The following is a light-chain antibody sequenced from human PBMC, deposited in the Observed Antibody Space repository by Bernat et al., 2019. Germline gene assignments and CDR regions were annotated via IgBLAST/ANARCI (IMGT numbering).Light chain of an antibody. J-gene: IGLJ3*02. CDR3: YSTDSSTTHRV. Sequence: SYELTQSPSVSVSPGQTARITCSGDALANTYVYWYQQKSGQAPVLVIYEDNKRPSGITERFSGSSLGALATLTIAGAQVEDEADYYCYSTDSSTTHRVFGGGTKLTVL. V-gene: IGLV3-10*01. CDR1: ALANTY. CDR2: EDN.